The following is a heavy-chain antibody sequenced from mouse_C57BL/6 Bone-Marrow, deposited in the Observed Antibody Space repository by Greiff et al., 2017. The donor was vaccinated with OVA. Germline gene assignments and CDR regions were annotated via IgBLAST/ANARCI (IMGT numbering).Heavy chain of an antibody. CDR1: GFTFSSYG. D-gene: IGHD1-1*01. CDR3: ARRDYYGSSSYWYFDV. Sequence: DVMLVESGGDLVKPGGSLKLSCAASGFTFSSYGMSWVRQTPDKRLEWVATISSGGSYTSYPDSVKGRFTISRDNAKNTLYLHMSSLKSEDTAMYYCARRDYYGSSSYWYFDVWGTGTTVTVSS. J-gene: IGHJ1*03. V-gene: IGHV5-6*02. CDR2: ISSGGSYT.